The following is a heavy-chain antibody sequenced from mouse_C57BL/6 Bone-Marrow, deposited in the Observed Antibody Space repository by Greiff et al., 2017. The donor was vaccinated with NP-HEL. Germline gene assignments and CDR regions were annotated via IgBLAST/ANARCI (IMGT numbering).Heavy chain of an antibody. V-gene: IGHV5-4*01. Sequence: EVQGVESGGGLVKPGGSLKLSCAASGFTFSSYAMSWVRQTPEKRLEWVATISDGGSYTYYPDNVKGRFTISRDNAKNNRYLQMSHLKSEDTAMDYCARDITTGAMNYGGQGTSVTVTS. J-gene: IGHJ4*01. CDR2: ISDGGSYT. CDR3: ARDITTGAMNY. D-gene: IGHD1-1*01. CDR1: GFTFSSYA.